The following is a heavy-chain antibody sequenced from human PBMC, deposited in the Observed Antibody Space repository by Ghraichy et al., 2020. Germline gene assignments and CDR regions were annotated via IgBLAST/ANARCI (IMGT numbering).Heavy chain of an antibody. J-gene: IGHJ4*02. CDR2: IHYSGTT. Sequence: SETLSLTCTVSGGSISGYYWSWIRQSPGKGLEWIGYIHYSGTTDYNPPFKSRVTISVDMSKNQFSLKLNSVTAPDTAVYYCVRSGDFLSGLEIDYWGQGTLVTVSS. CDR1: GGSISGYY. D-gene: IGHD3-3*01. V-gene: IGHV4-59*08. CDR3: VRSGDFLSGLEIDY.